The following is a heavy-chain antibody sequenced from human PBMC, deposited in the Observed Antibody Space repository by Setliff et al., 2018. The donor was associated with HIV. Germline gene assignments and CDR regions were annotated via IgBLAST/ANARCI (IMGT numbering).Heavy chain of an antibody. Sequence: SETLSLTCAVSGGSISSDNWWSWVRQPPGKGLEWIGEIYHSGSTNYNPSLKSRVTISVDTSKNQFSLKLSSVTAADTAVYYCAVGDILTGYYSRAFDIWGQGTMVTVSS. CDR1: GGSISSDNW. CDR3: AVGDILTGYYSRAFDI. D-gene: IGHD3-9*01. CDR2: IYHSGST. V-gene: IGHV4-4*02. J-gene: IGHJ3*02.